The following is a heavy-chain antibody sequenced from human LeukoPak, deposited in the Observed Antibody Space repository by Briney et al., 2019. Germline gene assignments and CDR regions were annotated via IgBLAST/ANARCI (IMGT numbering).Heavy chain of an antibody. CDR1: GFTFSDYY. J-gene: IGHJ4*02. Sequence: GGSLRLSCAASGFTFSDYYMNWVRQALGQGLEWLSSISSTSTYIYYAASVKGRFTISRDNAKNSLYLQIHSLRAEDTAMYFCATDYGYYFDYWGQGTLVAVSS. V-gene: IGHV3-21*01. CDR3: ATDYGYYFDY. CDR2: ISSTSTYI. D-gene: IGHD4-17*01.